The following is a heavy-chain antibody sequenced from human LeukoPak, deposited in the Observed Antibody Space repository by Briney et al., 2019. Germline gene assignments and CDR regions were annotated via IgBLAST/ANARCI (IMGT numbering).Heavy chain of an antibody. D-gene: IGHD2-15*01. J-gene: IGHJ4*02. V-gene: IGHV3-20*04. Sequence: GGSLRLSCAASGFTFDDYGMSWVRQAPGKGLEWVSGINWNGGSTGYADSVKGRFTISRDNAKNSLYLQMNSLRAEDTALYYCARSGLYCSGGSCYSDKLYYFDYWGQGTLVTVSS. CDR2: INWNGGST. CDR1: GFTFDDYG. CDR3: ARSGLYCSGGSCYSDKLYYFDY.